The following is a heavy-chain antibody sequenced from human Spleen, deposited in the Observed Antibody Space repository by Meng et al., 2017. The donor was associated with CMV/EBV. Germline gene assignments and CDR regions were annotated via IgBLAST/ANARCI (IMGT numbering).Heavy chain of an antibody. Sequence: ASVKVSCKASGYSFTNYGITWVRQAPGQGLEWMGWISTYNDNTNYAQKLQGRVTMTTDTSTSTAYMELRSLRSDDTAVYYCARDSGSYGDYYYGMDVWGQGTTVTVSS. V-gene: IGHV1-18*01. CDR1: GYSFTNYG. CDR2: ISTYNDNT. D-gene: IGHD1-26*01. J-gene: IGHJ6*02. CDR3: ARDSGSYGDYYYGMDV.